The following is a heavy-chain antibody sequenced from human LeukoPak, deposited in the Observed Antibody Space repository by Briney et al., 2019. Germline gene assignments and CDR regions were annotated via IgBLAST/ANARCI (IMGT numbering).Heavy chain of an antibody. Sequence: GGSLRLSCAVSGITFSSYWMHWVRQAPGRGLLWVSRINTQGTYTNYADSVRGRFTISRDNAKNTLYLQLSSLRADDTDVYYCVINLGDYNDFWGQGTLVSVSS. J-gene: IGHJ4*02. V-gene: IGHV3-74*01. CDR2: INTQGTYT. CDR3: VINLGDYNDF. D-gene: IGHD3-10*01. CDR1: GITFSSYW.